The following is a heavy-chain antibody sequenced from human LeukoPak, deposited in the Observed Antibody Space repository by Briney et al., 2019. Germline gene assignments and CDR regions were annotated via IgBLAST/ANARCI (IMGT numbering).Heavy chain of an antibody. CDR1: GYTFTSYD. CDR3: AGGQGGTNVPGGGGY. V-gene: IGHV1-8*01. J-gene: IGHJ4*02. D-gene: IGHD3-10*02. CDR2: MNPNSGNT. Sequence: ASVKVSCKASGYTFTSYDINWVRQATGQGLEWMGWMNPNSGNTGYAQKFQGRVTMTRNTSISTAYMELSSLRSEDTAVYYCAGGQGGTNVPGGGGYWGQGTLVTVSS.